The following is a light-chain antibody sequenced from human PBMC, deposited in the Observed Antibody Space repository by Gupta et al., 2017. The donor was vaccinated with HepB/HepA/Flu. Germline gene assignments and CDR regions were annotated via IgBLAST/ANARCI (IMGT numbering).Light chain of an antibody. V-gene: IGKV3-20*01. Sequence: EIVLTQSPGTLSLSPGQGAALSCRARQSLSGNYLAWYQQKPGQAPRLLIYDASTRATGIPDRFSGSGSGTDFTLTISRLEPEDFAVYYCQQYDDSPGTFGQGTKVEIK. CDR2: DAS. CDR3: QQYDDSPGT. J-gene: IGKJ1*01. CDR1: QSLSGNY.